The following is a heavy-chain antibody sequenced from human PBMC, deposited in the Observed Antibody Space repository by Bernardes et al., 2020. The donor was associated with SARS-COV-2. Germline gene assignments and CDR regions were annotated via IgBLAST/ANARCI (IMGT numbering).Heavy chain of an antibody. V-gene: IGHV1-2*02. CDR1: GYSFTAYY. D-gene: IGHD1-26*01. CDR2: LNPNSGNT. CDR3: ARDLDRLYSGSRTDAFDI. Sequence: ASVKVSCKASGYSFTAYYLHWVRQAPGQGLEWLGWLNPNSGNTNSAQKFQGRVTMTRDTSISTAYIELTGLTPDDTAVYYCARDLDRLYSGSRTDAFDIWGQGTMVTVSS. J-gene: IGHJ3*02.